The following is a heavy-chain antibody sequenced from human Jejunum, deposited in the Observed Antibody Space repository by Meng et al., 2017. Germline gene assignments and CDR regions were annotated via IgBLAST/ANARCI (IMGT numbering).Heavy chain of an antibody. CDR1: GFTFSSYW. CDR3: ARERGGLRFGEFSFDY. J-gene: IGHJ4*02. V-gene: IGHV3-7*01. D-gene: IGHD3-10*01. CDR2: IKQDGSEK. Sequence: GESLKISCAASGFTFSSYWMSWVRQAPGKGLEWVANIKQDGSEKYCVDSVKGRFTISRDNAKNSLYLQMNSLRAEDTAVYYCARERGGLRFGEFSFDYWGQGTLVTVSS.